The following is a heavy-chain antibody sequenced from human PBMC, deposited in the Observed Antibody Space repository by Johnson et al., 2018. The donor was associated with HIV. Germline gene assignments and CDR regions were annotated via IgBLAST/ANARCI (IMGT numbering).Heavy chain of an antibody. Sequence: QVQLVESGGGVVQPGGSLRLSCAASGFTFNYYGIHWVRQAPGKGLEWVAVVSYDGSTEFYADSVKGRFTISRDNSKNTLYLQMNSLKTEDTAVYYCTTDLGYYDSSGDAFDI. V-gene: IGHV3-30*19. J-gene: IGHJ3*02. CDR1: GFTFNYYG. CDR3: TTDLGYYDSSGDAFDI. CDR2: VSYDGSTE. D-gene: IGHD3-22*01.